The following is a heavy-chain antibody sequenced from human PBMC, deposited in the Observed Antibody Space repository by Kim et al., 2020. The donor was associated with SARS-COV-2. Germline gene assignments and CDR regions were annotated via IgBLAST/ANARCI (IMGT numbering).Heavy chain of an antibody. J-gene: IGHJ4*02. CDR3: VRKHWSCFDY. CDR1: GFIFSKYA. Sequence: GGSLRLSCEVSGFIFSKYAMSWVRQAPGKGLEWVSYISASGDSTEYPDTVRGRFTVSRDNSKNVVYSQMSSLRGDDTARYYCVRKHWSCFDYRGLGTPLT. D-gene: IGHD2-8*02. V-gene: IGHV3-23*01. CDR2: ISASGDST.